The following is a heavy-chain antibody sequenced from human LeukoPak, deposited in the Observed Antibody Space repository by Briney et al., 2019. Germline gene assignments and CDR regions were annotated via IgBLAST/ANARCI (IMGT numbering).Heavy chain of an antibody. Sequence: GGSLRLSCAASGFTFSSYAMSWVRRAPGKGLEWVSAISGSGGSTYYADSVKGRFTISRDNSKNTLYLQMNSLRAEDTAVYYCAKAGDSSGYRGDSDAFDIWGQGTMVTVSS. CDR1: GFTFSSYA. J-gene: IGHJ3*02. CDR2: ISGSGGST. D-gene: IGHD3-22*01. V-gene: IGHV3-23*01. CDR3: AKAGDSSGYRGDSDAFDI.